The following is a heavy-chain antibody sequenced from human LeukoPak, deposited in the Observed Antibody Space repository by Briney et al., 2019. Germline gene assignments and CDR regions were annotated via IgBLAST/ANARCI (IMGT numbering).Heavy chain of an antibody. D-gene: IGHD2-2*02. CDR3: ARRSGDEIPAAINWFDP. CDR1: GYTFTGQW. J-gene: IGHJ5*02. Sequence: GESLKISCKASGYTFTGQWIGWVRQVPGKGLEWMGIIYPGDSDTRYSPSFQGQVTISAAKSISTAYLQWSSLKASDTAMYYCARRSGDEIPAAINWFDPWGQGTLVTVSS. V-gene: IGHV5-51*01. CDR2: IYPGDSDT.